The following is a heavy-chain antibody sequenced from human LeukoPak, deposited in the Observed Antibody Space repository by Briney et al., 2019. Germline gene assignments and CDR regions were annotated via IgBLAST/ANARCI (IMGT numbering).Heavy chain of an antibody. D-gene: IGHD6-13*01. J-gene: IGHJ4*02. Sequence: GGSLSLSLAASGFTFSSYSLNWVGQAPGKGLDWVSSISGSSSYIYYADSVKGRFTISRDNAKNSLYLQMNSLRAEDTAVYYCARHIATIAAAAVDYWGQGTLVTVSS. V-gene: IGHV3-21*01. CDR2: ISGSSSYI. CDR1: GFTFSSYS. CDR3: ARHIATIAAAAVDY.